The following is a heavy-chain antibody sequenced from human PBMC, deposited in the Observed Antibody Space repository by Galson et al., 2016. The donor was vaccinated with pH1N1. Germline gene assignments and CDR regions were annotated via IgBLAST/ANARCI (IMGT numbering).Heavy chain of an antibody. CDR3: ARIFYGDYTNYFDY. J-gene: IGHJ4*02. D-gene: IGHD4-17*01. V-gene: IGHV2-70*01. Sequence: PALVKPTQTLTLTCTFSGFSLRTGGVGVGWIRQPPGKALEWLALIDWDDDKYYSTSLKTRLTISKDTSKNQVVLTMTNMDPVDTATYYCARIFYGDYTNYFDYWGQGTLVTVSS. CDR2: IDWDDDK. CDR1: GFSLRTGGVG.